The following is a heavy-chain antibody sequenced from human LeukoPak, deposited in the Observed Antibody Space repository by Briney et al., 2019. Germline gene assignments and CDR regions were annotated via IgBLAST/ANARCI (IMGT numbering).Heavy chain of an antibody. J-gene: IGHJ4*02. V-gene: IGHV4-59*08. D-gene: IGHD4-17*01. CDR3: ARLATPSYGDYGFYFDY. CDR1: GGSISSHY. Sequence: PSETLSLTCTVSGGSISSHYWSWIRQPPGKGLEWIGYIYYSGDTNHNPSLKSRVIISVDTSKNQFSLMLSSVTAADTAVYYCARLATPSYGDYGFYFDYWGQGTLVTVSS. CDR2: IYYSGDT.